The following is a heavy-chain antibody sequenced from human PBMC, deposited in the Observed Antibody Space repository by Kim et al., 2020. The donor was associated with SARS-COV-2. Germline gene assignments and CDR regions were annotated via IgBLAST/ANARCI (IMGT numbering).Heavy chain of an antibody. V-gene: IGHV1-18*01. D-gene: IGHD3-10*01. CDR2: ISAYNGNT. Sequence: ASVKVSCKASGYTFTSYGISWVRQAPGQGLEWMGWISAYNGNTNYAQKLHGRVTMTTDTSTSTAYMELRSLRSDDTAVYYCARGYGSGSYLRRYYYYGMDVWGQGTTVTVSS. CDR3: ARGYGSGSYLRRYYYYGMDV. J-gene: IGHJ6*02. CDR1: GYTFTSYG.